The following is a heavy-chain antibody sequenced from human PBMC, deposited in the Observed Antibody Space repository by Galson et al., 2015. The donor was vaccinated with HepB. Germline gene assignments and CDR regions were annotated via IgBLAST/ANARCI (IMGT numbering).Heavy chain of an antibody. CDR3: TTVDGAMLPGDIVVVPAAMGAFDI. J-gene: IGHJ3*02. CDR1: GFTFSNAW. D-gene: IGHD2-2*01. Sequence: SLRLSCAASGFTFSNAWMNWVRQAPGKGLEWVGRIKSKTDGGTTDYAAPVKGRFTISRDDSKNTLYLQMNSLKTEDTAVYYCTTVDGAMLPGDIVVVPAAMGAFDIWGQGTMVTVSS. V-gene: IGHV3-15*07. CDR2: IKSKTDGGTT.